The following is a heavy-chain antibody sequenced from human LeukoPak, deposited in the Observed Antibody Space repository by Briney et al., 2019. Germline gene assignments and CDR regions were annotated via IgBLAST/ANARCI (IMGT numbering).Heavy chain of an antibody. D-gene: IGHD5-12*01. J-gene: IGHJ4*02. CDR3: ARAYSGYEPFDY. V-gene: IGHV4-59*01. CDR2: IYYSEST. CDR1: VGSTIRDY. Sequence: PSETLSLTRTVSVGSTIRDYWSSIRDPPRRGLEWIGYIYYSESTNYNPSLKSRVNISVDTSKIQFSLKLSSVTAADTAVYYCARAYSGYEPFDYWGQGTLVTVSS.